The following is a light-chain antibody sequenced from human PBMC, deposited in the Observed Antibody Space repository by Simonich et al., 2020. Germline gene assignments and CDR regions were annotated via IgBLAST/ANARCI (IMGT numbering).Light chain of an antibody. CDR2: WAS. Sequence: DIVMTQSPDSLAVSLGERATINCKSSQSVLYSSNNKNYLAWYKQKPGQPPKLLIYWASTRESRVPDRFSGSGSGTDFTLTISSLQAEDVAVYYCQQYYSTPYTFGQGTKLEIK. V-gene: IGKV4-1*01. CDR1: QSVLYSSNNKNY. CDR3: QQYYSTPYT. J-gene: IGKJ2*01.